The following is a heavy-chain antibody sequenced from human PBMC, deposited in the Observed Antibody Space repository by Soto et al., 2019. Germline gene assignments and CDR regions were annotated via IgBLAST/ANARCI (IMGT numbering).Heavy chain of an antibody. V-gene: IGHV3-74*01. D-gene: IGHD3-3*01. CDR2: INSDGSST. CDR3: ARVDTIFGVVSRSYYFDY. Sequence: EVRLVESGGGLVQPGGSLRLSCAASGFTFSSYWMHWVRQAPGKGLVWVSRINSDGSSTSYADSVKGRFTISRDNAKNTLYLQMNSLRAEDTAVYYCARVDTIFGVVSRSYYFDYWGQGTLVTVSS. CDR1: GFTFSSYW. J-gene: IGHJ4*02.